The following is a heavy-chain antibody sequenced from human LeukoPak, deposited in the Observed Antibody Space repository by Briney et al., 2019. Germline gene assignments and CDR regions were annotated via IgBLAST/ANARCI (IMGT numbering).Heavy chain of an antibody. D-gene: IGHD4-11*01. Sequence: SETLSLTCTVSGGSITSGTYYWGWIRQPPGKGLEWIGNMYYRGSPYHNPSLKSRVTISVDTSKNQFSLKLNSVTASDTAVYYCVRSTTVTTWFDYWGQGTLVTVSS. CDR3: VRSTTVTTWFDY. CDR1: GGSITSGTYY. J-gene: IGHJ4*02. V-gene: IGHV4-39*01. CDR2: MYYRGSP.